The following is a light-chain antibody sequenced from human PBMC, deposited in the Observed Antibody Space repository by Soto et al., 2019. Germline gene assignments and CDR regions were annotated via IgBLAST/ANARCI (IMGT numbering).Light chain of an antibody. J-gene: IGLJ2*01. V-gene: IGLV2-14*03. Sequence: QSALTQPASVSGSPGQSITISCTGTTSDIGGYNYVSWYRHHPGKPPQVMIYDVSNRRSGISDRFSGSKSGNTASLTISGLQAEDEGDYYCSSNTSNSTLIFGGGTKLTVL. CDR3: SSNTSNSTLI. CDR2: DVS. CDR1: TSDIGGYNY.